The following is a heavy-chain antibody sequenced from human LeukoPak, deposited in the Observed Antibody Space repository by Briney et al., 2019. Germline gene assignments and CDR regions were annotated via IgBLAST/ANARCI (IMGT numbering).Heavy chain of an antibody. J-gene: IGHJ4*02. V-gene: IGHV3-53*01. CDR3: ARAQQVHSGSPPGY. Sequence: GSLRLSCAASGFTFSSYSMNWVRQAPGKGLEWVSVIYTGGSTYYADSVKGRFTISRDNSKNTLYLQMNSLRAEDTAVYYCARAQQVHSGSPPGYWGQGTLVTVSS. CDR2: IYTGGST. D-gene: IGHD1-26*01. CDR1: GFTFSSYS.